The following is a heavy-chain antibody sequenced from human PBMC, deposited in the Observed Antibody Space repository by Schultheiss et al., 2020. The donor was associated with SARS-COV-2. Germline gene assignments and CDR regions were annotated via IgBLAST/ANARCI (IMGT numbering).Heavy chain of an antibody. J-gene: IGHJ1*01. CDR2: INHSGST. CDR1: GGSVSGYY. V-gene: IGHV4-34*01. D-gene: IGHD6-13*01. CDR3: ARGLAAAGGY. Sequence: SQTLSLTCAVYGGSVSGYYWSWIRQPPGKGLEWIGEINHSGSTYYNPSLKSRVTISVDTSKNQFSLKLSSVTAADTAVYYCARGLAAAGGYWGQGTLVTV.